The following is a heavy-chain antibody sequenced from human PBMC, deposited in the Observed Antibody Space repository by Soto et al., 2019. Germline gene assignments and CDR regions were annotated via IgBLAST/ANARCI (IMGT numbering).Heavy chain of an antibody. CDR3: ARSGHSFGGVV. V-gene: IGHV4-59*11. Sequence: TSETLSLTCTVSGGSMSDHYCSWIRQPPGKGLEYIGYIFYSGSTSYNASLTSRVAISLDTPNNQISLKLKSVTAADTAVYYCARSGHSFGGVVWGQGIQFTVSS. J-gene: IGHJ4*02. CDR2: IFYSGST. D-gene: IGHD3-16*01. CDR1: GGSMSDHY.